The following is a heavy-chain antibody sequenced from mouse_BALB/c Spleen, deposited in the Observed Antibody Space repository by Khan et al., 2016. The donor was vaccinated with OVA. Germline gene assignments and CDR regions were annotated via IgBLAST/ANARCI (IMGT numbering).Heavy chain of an antibody. V-gene: IGHV2-3*01. CDR1: GFALSSYG. J-gene: IGHJ4*01. CDR3: ARFICSGYDRYAMDY. CDR2: IWGDGST. Sequence: MELVESGPGLVAPSQSLSITCSVSGFALSSYGVSWIRQPPGKGLEWLGIIWGDGSTNFHSGLRSRLSISKDNSKSQVFLKLNSLQIDDTATYSCARFICSGYDRYAMDYWGQGTSVTVSS. D-gene: IGHD2-2*01.